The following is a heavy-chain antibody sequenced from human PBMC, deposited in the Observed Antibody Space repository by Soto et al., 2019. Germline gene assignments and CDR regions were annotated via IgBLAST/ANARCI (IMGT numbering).Heavy chain of an antibody. Sequence: PGGSLGLSCVASGFSFSEYGMSWVRQTPQKTLEWVASISGNKMNTFYPDSVKGRFFISRDNSDNTLHLQMNSLRDDDTAIYYCAKRRLNTITSLSDFWGQGVQVTVPQ. CDR2: ISGNKMNT. CDR1: GFSFSEYG. V-gene: IGHV3-23*01. CDR3: AKRRLNTITSLSDF. J-gene: IGHJ1*01. D-gene: IGHD2-2*01.